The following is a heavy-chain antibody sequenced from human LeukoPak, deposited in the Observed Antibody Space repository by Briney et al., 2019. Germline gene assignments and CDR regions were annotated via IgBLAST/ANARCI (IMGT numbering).Heavy chain of an antibody. CDR1: GGSFIGFH. CDR3: ARGGYYGSGNDFRFDP. D-gene: IGHD3-10*01. Sequence: PSETLSLTCAVYGGSFIGFHWNWIRQPPGKGLEWIGDINHSGSTNYNPSLKSRVTISVDTSKNQFSLKLSSVTAADTAVYYCARGGYYGSGNDFRFDPWGQGTLVTVSS. J-gene: IGHJ5*02. V-gene: IGHV4-34*01. CDR2: INHSGST.